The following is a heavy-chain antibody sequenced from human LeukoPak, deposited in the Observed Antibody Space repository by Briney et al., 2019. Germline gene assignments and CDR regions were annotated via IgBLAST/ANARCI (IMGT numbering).Heavy chain of an antibody. CDR1: GGSISSGDYY. V-gene: IGHV4-39*07. J-gene: IGHJ5*02. CDR2: INHSGST. CDR3: ARGGGYNWFDP. D-gene: IGHD3-10*01. Sequence: SETLSLTCTVSGGSISSGDYYRSWIRQPPGKGLEWIGEINHSGSTNYNPSLKSRVTISVDTSKNQFSLKLSSVTAADTAVYYCARGGGYNWFDPWGQGTLVTVSS.